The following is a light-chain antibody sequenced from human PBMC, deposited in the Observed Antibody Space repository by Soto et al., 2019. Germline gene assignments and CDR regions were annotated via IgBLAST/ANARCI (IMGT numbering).Light chain of an antibody. CDR3: TSWTTSTTMI. CDR1: SSDIGAYNF. J-gene: IGLJ2*01. CDR2: DVN. Sequence: QSVLTQPASVSGSPGQSITISCTGTSSDIGAYNFASWYQQHPGKAPKLMLYDVNIRPSGVSNRFSGSKSGNTASLTISGLQAEDEADYYCTSWTTSTTMIFGGGTQLTVL. V-gene: IGLV2-14*03.